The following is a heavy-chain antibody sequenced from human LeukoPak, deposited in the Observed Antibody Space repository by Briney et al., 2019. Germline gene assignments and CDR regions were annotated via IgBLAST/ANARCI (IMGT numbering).Heavy chain of an antibody. J-gene: IGHJ4*02. CDR3: ARRLGVAVVAATPSIGY. D-gene: IGHD2-15*01. V-gene: IGHV7-4-1*02. Sequence: ASVKVSCKASGYTFTSYAMNWVRQAPGQGLEWMGWINTNTGNPTYAQGFTGRFVFSLDTSVSTAYLQISSLKAEDTAVYYCARRLGVAVVAATPSIGYWGQGTLVTVSS. CDR2: INTNTGNP. CDR1: GYTFTSYA.